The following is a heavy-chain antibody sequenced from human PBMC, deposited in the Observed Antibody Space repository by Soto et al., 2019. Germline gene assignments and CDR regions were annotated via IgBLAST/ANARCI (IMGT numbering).Heavy chain of an antibody. CDR1: GYTFTGYY. J-gene: IGHJ3*02. D-gene: IGHD1-7*01. Sequence: ASVKVSCKASGYTFTGYYMHWVRQAPGQGLEWMGWINPNSGGTNYAQKFQGWVTMTRDTSISTAYMELSRLRSDDTAVYYCASRLELYGNDAFDIWGQGTMVTVSS. V-gene: IGHV1-2*04. CDR2: INPNSGGT. CDR3: ASRLELYGNDAFDI.